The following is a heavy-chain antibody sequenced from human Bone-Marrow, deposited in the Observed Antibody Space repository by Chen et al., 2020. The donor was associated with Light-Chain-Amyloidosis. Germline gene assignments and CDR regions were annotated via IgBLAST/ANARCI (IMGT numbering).Heavy chain of an antibody. CDR2: TFYGGDT. Sequence: EESGPRLVRLPEALSLTCSVSGDSVTRRYFWGWVRHSPGKGLEWIGNTFYGGDTHYNPSLQSRVSISIDASKNQFALRLTSVTAADTATYFGARHGIQSAPYYYYMDVWGKGTTVTVSS. CDR3: ARHGIQSAPYYYYMDV. J-gene: IGHJ6*03. CDR1: GDSVTRRYF. V-gene: IGHV4-39*01.